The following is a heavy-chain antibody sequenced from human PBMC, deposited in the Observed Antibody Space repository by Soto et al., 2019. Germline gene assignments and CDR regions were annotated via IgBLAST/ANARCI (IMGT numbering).Heavy chain of an antibody. CDR2: IYPAGST. V-gene: IGHV3-53*01. CDR3: ARDSQGLPAASPGFYYYGMDV. Sequence: PGGSLRLSCAASGFTVGSNYMSWVRQAPGKGLEWVSIIYPAGSTYYADSVQGRFTISRDNSKNTLYLQMNSLRAEDTAVYYCARDSQGLPAASPGFYYYGMDVWGQGTTVTVSS. J-gene: IGHJ6*02. D-gene: IGHD2-2*01. CDR1: GFTVGSNY.